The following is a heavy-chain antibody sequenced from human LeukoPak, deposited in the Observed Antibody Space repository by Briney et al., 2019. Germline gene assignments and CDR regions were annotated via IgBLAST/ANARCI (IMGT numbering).Heavy chain of an antibody. CDR1: GYTFTSYY. D-gene: IGHD1-14*01. CDR3: ARGVGGTVGQEADAFDT. CDR2: INPSGGST. J-gene: IGHJ3*02. V-gene: IGHV1-46*01. Sequence: ASVKVSCKASGYTFTSYYMHWVRQAPGQGLEWMGIINPSGGSTSYAQKFQGRITMTRDMSTSTVYMELSSLRSEDTAVYYCARGVGGTVGQEADAFDTWGQGTMVTVSS.